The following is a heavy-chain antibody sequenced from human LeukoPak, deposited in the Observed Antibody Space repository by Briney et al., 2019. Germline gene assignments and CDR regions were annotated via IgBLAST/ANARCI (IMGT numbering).Heavy chain of an antibody. CDR2: ISGSGSDT. Sequence: GGSLRLSCAASGFTFSSYAMSWVRQAPGKGLEWVSAISGSGSDTQYAASVQGRFTISRDNSKNTLYLQMNSLRAEDTAIYYCAKDPNGDYIGTFEIWGHGTRVTVSS. CDR3: AKDPNGDYIGTFEI. D-gene: IGHD4-17*01. CDR1: GFTFSSYA. J-gene: IGHJ3*02. V-gene: IGHV3-23*01.